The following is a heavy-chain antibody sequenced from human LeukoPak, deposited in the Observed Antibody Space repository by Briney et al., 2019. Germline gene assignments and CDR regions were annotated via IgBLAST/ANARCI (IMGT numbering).Heavy chain of an antibody. D-gene: IGHD3-10*01. V-gene: IGHV4-39*01. CDR1: GGSISSSSYY. CDR2: IYYSGST. J-gene: IGHJ4*02. CDR3: ARHPLYYGLSY. Sequence: SETLSLTCTVSGGSISSSSYYWGWIRQPPGKGLEWIGSIYYSGSTYYNPSLKSRVTISVDTSKNQFSLKLSSVTAADTAVYYCARHPLYYGLSYWGQGTLVTVSS.